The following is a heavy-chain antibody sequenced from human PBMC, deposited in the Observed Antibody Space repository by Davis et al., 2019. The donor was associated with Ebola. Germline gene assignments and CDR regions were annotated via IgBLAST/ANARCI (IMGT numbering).Heavy chain of an antibody. V-gene: IGHV3-48*03. Sequence: GESLKISCAVSGVTFRNYVMSWVRQAPGKGLAWVSYISSGGGTKYYGDSVKGRFTISRDGAENSLYLQMNSLRVEDTAVYFCARYSYDTSGYFWDLWGQGTLVTVSS. D-gene: IGHD3-22*01. J-gene: IGHJ5*02. CDR3: ARYSYDTSGYFWDL. CDR1: GVTFRNYV. CDR2: ISSGGGTK.